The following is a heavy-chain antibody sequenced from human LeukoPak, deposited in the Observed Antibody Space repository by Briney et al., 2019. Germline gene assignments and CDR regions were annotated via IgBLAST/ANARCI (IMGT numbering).Heavy chain of an antibody. CDR3: ARGLDYYDGTGYRSYWYFDL. V-gene: IGHV1-18*01. J-gene: IGHJ2*01. Sequence: GASVKVSCKASGYTFTTYGLGWVRQAPGQELEWMGWISAYNGRTNYGEKVQDRVTMTTDTSTSTACMELRSLRSDDTAVYYCARGLDYYDGTGYRSYWYFDLWGRGTLVTVSS. CDR1: GYTFTTYG. CDR2: ISAYNGRT. D-gene: IGHD3-22*01.